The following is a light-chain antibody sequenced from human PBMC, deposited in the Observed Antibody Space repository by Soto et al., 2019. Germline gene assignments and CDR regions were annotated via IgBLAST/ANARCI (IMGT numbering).Light chain of an antibody. CDR2: AAS. Sequence: DIQMTQSPSSLSASVEDRVTITCRASQSISSYLNWYQQKPGKAPKLLIYAASSLQSGVPSGFSGSRSGTDFTLTISSLQPEDFATYYCQQSYSTPLTFGGGTKVDIK. V-gene: IGKV1-39*01. CDR3: QQSYSTPLT. CDR1: QSISSY. J-gene: IGKJ4*01.